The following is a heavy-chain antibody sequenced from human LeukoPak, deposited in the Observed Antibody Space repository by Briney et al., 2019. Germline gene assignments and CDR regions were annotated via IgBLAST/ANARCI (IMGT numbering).Heavy chain of an antibody. CDR2: IYSGGTT. D-gene: IGHD1-26*01. CDR1: RFTVSSNY. Sequence: GGSLRLSCAASRFTVSSNYMSWVRQAPGKGLEWVSVIYSGGTTYYADSVKGRFTISRDSSKNTVYLQMNSLRPEDTAVYYCARDFDSGNYYSLGYWGQGTLVTVSS. J-gene: IGHJ4*02. V-gene: IGHV3-66*02. CDR3: ARDFDSGNYYSLGY.